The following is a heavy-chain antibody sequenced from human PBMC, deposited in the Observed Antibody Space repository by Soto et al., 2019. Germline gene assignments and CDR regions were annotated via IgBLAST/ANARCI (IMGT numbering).Heavy chain of an antibody. CDR3: RTSSRYSPDV. V-gene: IGHV4-39*01. Sequence: QLQLQESAPGLVKPSETLSLTCTVSGGSISSSSYWGWIRQPPGKGLEWIGSIYSIGSTYYNPSPKSRATSTVNTSTHRFSLKRSTVTAAPTAVYYCRTSSRYSPDVWGQGTTVTVSS. CDR1: GGSISSSSY. CDR2: IYSIGST. D-gene: IGHD6-13*01. J-gene: IGHJ6*02.